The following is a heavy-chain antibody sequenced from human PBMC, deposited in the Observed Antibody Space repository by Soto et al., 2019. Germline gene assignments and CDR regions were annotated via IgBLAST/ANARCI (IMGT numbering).Heavy chain of an antibody. D-gene: IGHD3-22*01. J-gene: IGHJ3*02. Sequence: GGSLRLSCAASGFTFSSYSMNWVRQAPGKGLEWVSYISSSSSTIYYADSVKGRFTISRDNAKNSLYLQMNSLRAEDTAVYYCASHNYDSSGYYTDAFDIWGQGTRVTVS. CDR1: GFTFSSYS. CDR2: ISSSSSTI. V-gene: IGHV3-48*04. CDR3: ASHNYDSSGYYTDAFDI.